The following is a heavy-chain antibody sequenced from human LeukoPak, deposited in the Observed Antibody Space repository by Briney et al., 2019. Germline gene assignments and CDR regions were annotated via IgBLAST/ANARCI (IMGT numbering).Heavy chain of an antibody. D-gene: IGHD3-10*01. V-gene: IGHV7-4-1*02. CDR1: GYTFTSYA. J-gene: IGHJ1*01. CDR3: ARDSVVTMVRGVIRRNREFQH. CDR2: INTNTGNP. Sequence: ASVKVSCKASGYTFTSYAMNWVRQAPGQGLEWMGWINTNTGNPTYAQGFTGRFVFSLDTSVSTAYLQISSLKAEDTAVYYCARDSVVTMVRGVIRRNREFQHWGQGTLVTVSS.